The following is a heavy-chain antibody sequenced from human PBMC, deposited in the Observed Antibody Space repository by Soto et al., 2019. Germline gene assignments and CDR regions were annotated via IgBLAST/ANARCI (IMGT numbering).Heavy chain of an antibody. CDR2: IIPIFGTA. V-gene: IGHV1-69*01. D-gene: IGHD4-17*01. CDR1: GGTFSSYA. CDR3: ARDAVTVTTEYYFDY. J-gene: IGHJ4*02. Sequence: QVQLVQSGAEVKKPGSSVKVSCKASGGTFSSYAISWVRQAPGQGLEWMGGIIPIFGTANYAQKFQGRVTITADESTSTDYMELSSLRSEDTAVYYCARDAVTVTTEYYFDYWGQGTLGTVSS.